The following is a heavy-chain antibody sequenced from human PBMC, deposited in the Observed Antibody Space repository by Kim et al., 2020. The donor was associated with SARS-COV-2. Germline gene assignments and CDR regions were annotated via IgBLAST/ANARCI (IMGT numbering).Heavy chain of an antibody. CDR3: AKVTSESSGWFEYFQH. J-gene: IGHJ1*01. D-gene: IGHD6-19*01. CDR2: IRDSGGST. Sequence: GGSLRLSCAASGFTFNNYAMSWVRQAPGKGLEWVSGIRDSGGSTKYADSVKGRFSISRDNSKNTLYLQMDSLRAEDTAVYYCAKVTSESSGWFEYFQHWGQGTRVTVSS. CDR1: GFTFNNYA. V-gene: IGHV3-23*01.